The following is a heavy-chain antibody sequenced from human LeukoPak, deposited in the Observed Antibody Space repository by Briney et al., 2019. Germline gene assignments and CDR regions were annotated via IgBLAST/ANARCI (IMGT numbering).Heavy chain of an antibody. J-gene: IGHJ5*02. CDR3: ARVLGAGSYYWFDP. CDR2: ITPIFGTA. D-gene: IGHD3-10*01. Sequence: SVKVSCKASGGTFSSYAISWVRQAPGQGLEWMGGITPIFGTANYAQKFQGRVTITADKSTSTAYMELSSLRSEDTAVYYCARVLGAGSYYWFDPWGQGTLVTVSS. V-gene: IGHV1-69*06. CDR1: GGTFSSYA.